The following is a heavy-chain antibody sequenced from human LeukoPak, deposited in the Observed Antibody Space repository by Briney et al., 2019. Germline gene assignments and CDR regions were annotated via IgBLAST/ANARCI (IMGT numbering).Heavy chain of an antibody. J-gene: IGHJ6*02. CDR2: ISSSGRTI. Sequence: PAGSLTLSCAASGFTFSDHYMSWIRQAPGKGLEWVSDISSSGRTIYHADSVKDRLTISRDNAKNSLYLQMNSLRAADTAVYYCARGAAYCSGGSCYLGLWGQGTTVTASS. CDR3: ARGAAYCSGGSCYLGL. D-gene: IGHD2-15*01. V-gene: IGHV3-11*01. CDR1: GFTFSDHY.